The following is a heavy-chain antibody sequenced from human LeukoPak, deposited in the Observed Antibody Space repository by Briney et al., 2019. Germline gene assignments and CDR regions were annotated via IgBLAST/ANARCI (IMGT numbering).Heavy chain of an antibody. V-gene: IGHV3-21*01. D-gene: IGHD3-3*01. CDR1: GFTVSSSY. CDR2: ISSSSSYI. Sequence: PGGSLRLSCAASGFTVSSSYMSWVRQAPGKGLEWVSSISSSSSYIYYADSVKGRFTISRDNAKNSLYLQMNSLRAEDTAVYYCARVSIRLRFLEWLPDNWFDPWGQGTLVTVSS. CDR3: ARVSIRLRFLEWLPDNWFDP. J-gene: IGHJ5*02.